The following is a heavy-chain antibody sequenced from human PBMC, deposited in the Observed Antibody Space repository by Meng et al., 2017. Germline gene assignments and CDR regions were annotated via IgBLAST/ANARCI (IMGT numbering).Heavy chain of an antibody. CDR3: ARDLKRDHHLGEGGY. CDR1: GYPFTSYG. J-gene: IGHJ4*02. V-gene: IGHV1-18*01. CDR2: ISAYNGNT. D-gene: IGHD3-16*01. Sequence: VQLVQSGAEVKKPGASVKVSCKASGYPFTSYGISWVRQAPGQGLEWMGWISAYNGNTNYAQKLQGRVTMTTDTSTSTAYMELRSLRSDDTAVYYCARDLKRDHHLGEGGYWGQGTLVTVSS.